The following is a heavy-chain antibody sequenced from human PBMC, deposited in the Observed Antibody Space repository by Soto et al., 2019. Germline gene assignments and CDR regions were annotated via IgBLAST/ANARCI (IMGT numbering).Heavy chain of an antibody. V-gene: IGHV3-23*01. J-gene: IGHJ4*02. D-gene: IGHD2-2*01. Sequence: VGSLRLSCVASGFTFSRNAMSWVRQAPGKGLEWVSGLSSSGGSTYYADSVKGRFTISRDDSKNTLYLQMTSLRADDTAVYYCAREGPDIVVVPADYWGQGTQVTVSS. CDR2: LSSSGGST. CDR1: GFTFSRNA. CDR3: AREGPDIVVVPADY.